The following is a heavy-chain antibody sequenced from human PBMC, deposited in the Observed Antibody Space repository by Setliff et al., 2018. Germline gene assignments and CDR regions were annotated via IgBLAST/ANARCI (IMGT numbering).Heavy chain of an antibody. V-gene: IGHV4-4*07. CDR1: GGSISEYF. D-gene: IGHD2-2*01. Sequence: KPSETLSLTCTVSGGSISEYFWSWIRQPAGKGLEWIGRMYISGSSYYNPSLRSRVTISVDTSKNQFSLILRSVTAADTAVYYCARGRMRGSCSGPSCTYDPFDIWGQGTPVTVSS. CDR2: MYISGSS. J-gene: IGHJ3*02. CDR3: ARGRMRGSCSGPSCTYDPFDI.